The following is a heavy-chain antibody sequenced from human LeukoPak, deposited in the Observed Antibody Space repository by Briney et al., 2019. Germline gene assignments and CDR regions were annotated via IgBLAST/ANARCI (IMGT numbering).Heavy chain of an antibody. CDR3: AREVPRTAAAGTEAFDI. J-gene: IGHJ3*02. CDR1: GGSFSGYY. V-gene: IGHV4-34*01. D-gene: IGHD6-13*01. CDR2: INNSGTT. Sequence: SETLSLTCAVYGGSFSGYYWSWIRQPPGKGLEWIAEINNSGTTNYNPSLKGRVTISVDTSKNQFSLKLTSVTAADTAVYYCAREVPRTAAAGTEAFDIWGQGTLVTVSS.